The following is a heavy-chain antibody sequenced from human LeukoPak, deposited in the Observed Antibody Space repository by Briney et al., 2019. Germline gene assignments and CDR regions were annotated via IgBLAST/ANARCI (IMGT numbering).Heavy chain of an antibody. CDR2: IHHSGSI. CDR1: GVSISSNLW. D-gene: IGHD3-10*01. V-gene: IGHV4-4*02. CDR3: ARGGDRSFDY. Sequence: SETLSLTCAVSGVSISSNLWWTWVRPPPGKGLEWIAEIHHSGSINYTPSLKSRVTISVDKAKNQFSLNLNSVTAADTPVYYCARGGDRSFDYWGQGTLVTVSS. J-gene: IGHJ4*02.